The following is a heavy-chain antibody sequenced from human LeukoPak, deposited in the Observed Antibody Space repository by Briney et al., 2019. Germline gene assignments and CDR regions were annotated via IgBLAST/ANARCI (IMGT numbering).Heavy chain of an antibody. CDR1: GSTFSSYA. CDR2: ISYDGSNK. Sequence: PGGSLRLSCAASGSTFSSYAMHWVRQAPGKGLEWVAVISYDGSNKYYADSVKGRFTISRDNSKNTLYLQMNSLRAEDTAVYYCARDPVPELWGQGTLVTVSS. V-gene: IGHV3-30-3*01. J-gene: IGHJ4*02. D-gene: IGHD1-1*01. CDR3: ARDPVPEL.